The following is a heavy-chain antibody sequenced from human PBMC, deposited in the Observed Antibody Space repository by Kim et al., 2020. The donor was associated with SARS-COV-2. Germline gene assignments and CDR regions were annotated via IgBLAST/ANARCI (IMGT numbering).Heavy chain of an antibody. D-gene: IGHD3-22*01. CDR3: ACSSYYYDSSGYYPRS. Sequence: SVKGRFTISRDNSKNTLYLQMNSLRAEDTAVYYCACSSYYYDSSGYYPRSWGQGTLVTVSS. J-gene: IGHJ5*02. V-gene: IGHV3-66*01.